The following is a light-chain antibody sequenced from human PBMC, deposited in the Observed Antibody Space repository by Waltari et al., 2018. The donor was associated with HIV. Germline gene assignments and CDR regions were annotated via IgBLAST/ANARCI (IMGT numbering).Light chain of an antibody. CDR1: TGAVTSGYY. CDR2: NIN. CDR3: LLYYGGAWV. V-gene: IGLV7-43*01. Sequence: QPVVTQEPSLTVPPGGTVTLTCASSTGAVTSGYYPNWLQQKPGQPPRSLIYNINDKHSWTPARFSGSLLGGKVALTLSGVQPEDEAEYHCLLYYGGAWVFGGGTKLTVL. J-gene: IGLJ3*02.